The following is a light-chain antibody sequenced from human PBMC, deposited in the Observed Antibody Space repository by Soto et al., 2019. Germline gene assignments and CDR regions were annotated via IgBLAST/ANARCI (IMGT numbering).Light chain of an antibody. Sequence: QSALTQPASVSGSPGQSITISCTGTSSDIGGYNYVSWYQQHPGKAPKLMMYEVSNRPSGVSNRFSGSKSGNTASLTISGLKAEDEADYYCTSYTSSSTNYVFGAGTKGTVL. CDR1: SSDIGGYNY. V-gene: IGLV2-14*01. CDR3: TSYTSSSTNYV. J-gene: IGLJ1*01. CDR2: EVS.